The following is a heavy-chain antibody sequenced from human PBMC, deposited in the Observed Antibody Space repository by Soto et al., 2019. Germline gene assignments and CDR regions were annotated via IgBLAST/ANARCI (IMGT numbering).Heavy chain of an antibody. V-gene: IGHV1-69*13. CDR1: GGTFSSYA. D-gene: IGHD6-6*01. CDR2: IIPIFGTA. CDR3: GGSSSLGSGNYYCGMDV. J-gene: IGHJ6*02. Sequence: GASVKVSCKASGGTFSSYAISWVRQAPGQGLEWMGGIIPIFGTANYAQKFQGRVTITADESTSTAYMELSSLRSEDTAVYYCGGSSSLGSGNYYCGMDVWGQGTTVTVSS.